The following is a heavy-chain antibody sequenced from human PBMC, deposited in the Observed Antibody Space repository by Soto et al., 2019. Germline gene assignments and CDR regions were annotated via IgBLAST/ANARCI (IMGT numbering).Heavy chain of an antibody. CDR1: GGSISSYY. CDR3: AGEWGENWFDP. J-gene: IGHJ5*02. CDR2: IYYSGST. V-gene: IGHV4-59*08. D-gene: IGHD3-10*01. Sequence: SETLSLTCTVSGGSISSYYWSWIRQPPGKGLEWIGYIYYSGSTNYNPSLKSRVTISVDTSKNQFSLKLSSVTAADTAVYYCAGEWGENWFDPWGQGTLVTVSS.